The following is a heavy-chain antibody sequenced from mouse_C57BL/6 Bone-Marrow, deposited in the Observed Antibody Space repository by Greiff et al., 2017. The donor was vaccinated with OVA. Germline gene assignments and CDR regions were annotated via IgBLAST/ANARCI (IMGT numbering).Heavy chain of an antibody. D-gene: IGHD1-1*01. J-gene: IGHJ1*03. CDR2: IYPGDGDT. CDR1: GYAFSSSW. Sequence: QVQLQQSGPELVKPGASVKISCKASGYAFSSSWMNWVKQRPGKGLEWIGRIYPGDGDTNYNGKFKGKATLTADKSSSTAYMQLSSLTSEDSAVYFCARSNYYGRSYGYFDVWGTGTTVTVSS. CDR3: ARSNYYGRSYGYFDV. V-gene: IGHV1-82*01.